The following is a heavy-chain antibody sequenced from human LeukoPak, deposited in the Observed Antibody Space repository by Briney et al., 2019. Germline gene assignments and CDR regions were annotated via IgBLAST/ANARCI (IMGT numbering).Heavy chain of an antibody. Sequence: PGGSLRLSCAASGFTFTSYSMNWVSQAPGKGLEYVSAISSNGGSTYYANSVKGRFTISRDNSKNTLYLQMGSLRAEDMAVYYWARRGRYDCGVCCYGMEFGGKGTTATAS. J-gene: IGHJ6*04. D-gene: IGHD2-21*02. V-gene: IGHV3-64*01. CDR1: GFTFTSYS. CDR2: ISSNGGST. CDR3: ARRGRYDCGVCCYGMEF.